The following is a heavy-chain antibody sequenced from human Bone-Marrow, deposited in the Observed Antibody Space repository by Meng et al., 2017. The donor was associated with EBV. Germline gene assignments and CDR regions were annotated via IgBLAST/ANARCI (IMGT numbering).Heavy chain of an antibody. D-gene: IGHD2-2*02. Sequence: QGHLQESGPGVEKPSGTLSPTCAVSGGSISSSNWWSWVRQPPGKGLEWIGEIYHSGSTNYNPSLKSRVTISVDKSKNQFSLKLSSVTAADTAVYYCARGGVVPAAIGNWFDPWGQGTLVTVSS. CDR3: ARGGVVPAAIGNWFDP. CDR2: IYHSGST. J-gene: IGHJ5*02. V-gene: IGHV4-4*02. CDR1: GGSISSSNW.